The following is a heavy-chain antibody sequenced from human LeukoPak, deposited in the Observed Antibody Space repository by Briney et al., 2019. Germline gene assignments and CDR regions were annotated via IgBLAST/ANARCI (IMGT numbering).Heavy chain of an antibody. CDR2: ISAYNGNT. Sequence: ASVKVSCKASGYTFTSYGISWVRQAPGQGLEWMGWISAYNGNTNYAQKLQGRVTMTTDTSTSAAYMELRSLRADDTAVYYCARERIQLWAAADYYYGMDVWGQGTTVTVSS. CDR1: GYTFTSYG. V-gene: IGHV1-18*01. D-gene: IGHD5-18*01. CDR3: ARERIQLWAAADYYYGMDV. J-gene: IGHJ6*02.